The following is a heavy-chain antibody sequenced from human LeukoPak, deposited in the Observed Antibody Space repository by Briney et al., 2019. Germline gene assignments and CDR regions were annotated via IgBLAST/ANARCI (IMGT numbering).Heavy chain of an antibody. D-gene: IGHD5-12*01. V-gene: IGHV3-7*01. CDR1: GFTFSSYW. Sequence: PGGSLRLSCAASGFTFSSYWVSWVRQAPGKGLEWVATINQDGSEKYYVDSVKGRFTISTDSAKNSLYLQMNSLRVDDTAIYYCARIVAGYWGQGTLVTVSS. J-gene: IGHJ4*02. CDR3: ARIVAGY. CDR2: INQDGSEK.